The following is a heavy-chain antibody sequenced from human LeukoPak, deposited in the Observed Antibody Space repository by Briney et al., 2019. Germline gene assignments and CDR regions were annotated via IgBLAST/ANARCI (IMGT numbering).Heavy chain of an antibody. J-gene: IGHJ3*02. Sequence: SVKLSCKASGGTFSNYAVSWVRQAPGQGLEWMGGIIPMFGTANYAQNFQGRVTITADESTSTPYMELSSLRSEDTAVYYCARDQGYFGSGSYYWGDAFEIWGQGTMVTVSS. CDR1: GGTFSNYA. D-gene: IGHD3-10*01. CDR3: ARDQGYFGSGSYYWGDAFEI. V-gene: IGHV1-69*13. CDR2: IIPMFGTA.